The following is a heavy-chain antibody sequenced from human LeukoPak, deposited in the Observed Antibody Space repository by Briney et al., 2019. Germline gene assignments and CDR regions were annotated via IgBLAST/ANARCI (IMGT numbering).Heavy chain of an antibody. J-gene: IGHJ4*02. CDR2: LYSGGNT. CDR3: AREGASSSFGY. CDR1: GFTFSSYA. V-gene: IGHV3-53*01. Sequence: PGGSLRLSCAASGFTFSSYAMHWVRQAPGKGLEWVSVLYSGGNTYHAGSVKGRFTISRDNSKNTLYLQMNSLRAEDTAVYYCAREGASSSFGYWGQGTLVTVSS. D-gene: IGHD6-13*01.